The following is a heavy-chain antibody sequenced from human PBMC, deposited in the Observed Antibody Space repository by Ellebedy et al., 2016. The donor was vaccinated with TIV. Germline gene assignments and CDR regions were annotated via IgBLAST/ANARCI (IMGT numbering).Heavy chain of an antibody. CDR1: GDTFTNYG. CDR3: ATDSTVVGVGGRLFHHGMDV. V-gene: IGHV1-18*01. D-gene: IGHD1-26*01. J-gene: IGHJ6*02. Sequence: AASVKVSCKASGDTFTNYGISWVRQAPGQGLEWMGWINGYNGDTKFAQNVQGRVTMTTDTSTNTAYMELRRLTLDDTAVYYCATDSTVVGVGGRLFHHGMDVWGQGTTVTVAS. CDR2: INGYNGDT.